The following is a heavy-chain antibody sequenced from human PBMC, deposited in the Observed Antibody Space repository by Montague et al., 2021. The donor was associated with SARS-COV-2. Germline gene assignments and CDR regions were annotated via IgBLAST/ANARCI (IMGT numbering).Heavy chain of an antibody. V-gene: IGHV4-59*01. J-gene: IGHJ4*02. CDR1: GGSISSYY. Sequence: SETLSLTCTVSGGSISSYYWSWIRQPPGKGLEWIGYIYYSGSTNYNPSLKSRVTISVDTSKNQFSLKLSSVTAADTAVYSCARGFDYWGQGTRVTVSS. CDR3: ARGFDY. CDR2: IYYSGST.